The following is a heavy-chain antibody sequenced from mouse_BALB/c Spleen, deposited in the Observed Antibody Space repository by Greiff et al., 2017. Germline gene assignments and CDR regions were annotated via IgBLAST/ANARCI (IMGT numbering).Heavy chain of an antibody. CDR3: ARRLGRYFDV. J-gene: IGHJ1*01. Sequence: VKLQESGAELAKPGASVKMSCKASGYTFTSYWMHWVKQRPGQGLEWIGYINPSTGYTEYNQKFKDKATLTADKSSSTAYMQLSSLTSEDSAVYYCARRLGRYFDVWGAGTTVTVSS. CDR2: INPSTGYT. V-gene: IGHV1-7*01. CDR1: GYTFTSYW. D-gene: IGHD4-1*01.